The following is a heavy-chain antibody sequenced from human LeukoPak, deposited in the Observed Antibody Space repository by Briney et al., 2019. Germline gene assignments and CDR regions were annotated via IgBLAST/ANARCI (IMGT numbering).Heavy chain of an antibody. CDR2: IIPIFGTA. J-gene: IGHJ6*04. CDR3: ARPAKTYYDILTGYEQIYYYGMDV. D-gene: IGHD3-9*01. Sequence: SVKVSCKASGGTFSSYAISWVRQAPGQGLEWMGGIIPIFGTANYAQKFQGRVTITADESTSTAYMELSSLRSEDTAVYYCARPAKTYYDILTGYEQIYYYGMDVWGKGTTVTVSS. CDR1: GGTFSSYA. V-gene: IGHV1-69*13.